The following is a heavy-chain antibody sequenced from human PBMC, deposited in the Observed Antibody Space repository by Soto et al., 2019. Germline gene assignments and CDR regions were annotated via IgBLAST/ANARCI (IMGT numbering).Heavy chain of an antibody. J-gene: IGHJ4*02. CDR1: GGSISSYY. Sequence: PSETLSLTCTVSGGSISSYYWSWIRQPPGKGLEWIGYIYYSGSTNYNPSLKSRVTISVDTSKNQFSLKLSSVTAADTAVYYCARGLTQPYYYDSRMKYYFDYWGQGTLVTVSS. CDR2: IYYSGST. CDR3: ARGLTQPYYYDSRMKYYFDY. V-gene: IGHV4-59*12. D-gene: IGHD3-22*01.